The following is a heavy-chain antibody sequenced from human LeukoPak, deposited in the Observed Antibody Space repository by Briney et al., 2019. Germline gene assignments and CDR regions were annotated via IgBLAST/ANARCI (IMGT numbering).Heavy chain of an antibody. Sequence: RASVKVSCKASGYTFTSYGISWVRQAPGQGLEWMGWISAYNGNTNYAQKLQGRVTITADESTSTAYMELSSLRSEDTAVYYCARYSSAALGAFDIWGQGTMVTVSS. V-gene: IGHV1-18*01. CDR2: ISAYNGNT. CDR1: GYTFTSYG. CDR3: ARYSSAALGAFDI. J-gene: IGHJ3*02. D-gene: IGHD3-10*01.